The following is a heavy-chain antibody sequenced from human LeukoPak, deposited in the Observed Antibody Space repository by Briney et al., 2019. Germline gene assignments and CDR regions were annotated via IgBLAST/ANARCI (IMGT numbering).Heavy chain of an antibody. CDR2: INPNSGGT. D-gene: IGHD2-15*01. J-gene: IGHJ4*02. V-gene: IGHV1-2*02. CDR3: ARSWRFCSGDSCYPIDY. CDR1: GYTFTGYY. Sequence: GASVKVSCKASGYTFTGYYMHWVRQAPGQGLEWMGWINPNSGGTNYAQKFRGRVTMTRDTSISTAYMELSRLRSDDTAVYYCARSWRFCSGDSCYPIDYWGQGTLFTVSS.